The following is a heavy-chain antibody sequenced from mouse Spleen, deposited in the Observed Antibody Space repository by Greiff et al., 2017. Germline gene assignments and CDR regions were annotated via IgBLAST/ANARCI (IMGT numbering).Heavy chain of an antibody. V-gene: IGHV1-72*01. CDR2: IDPNSGGT. CDR1: GYTFTSYW. J-gene: IGHJ2*01. Sequence: QVQLQQPGAELVKPGASVKLSCKASGYTFTSYWMHWVKQRPGRGLEWIGRIDPNSGGTKYNEKFKSKATLTVDKPSSTAYMPRSSLTSEDSAVYYCARSARATTDYFDYWGQGTTLTVSS. D-gene: IGHD3-1*01. CDR3: ARSARATTDYFDY.